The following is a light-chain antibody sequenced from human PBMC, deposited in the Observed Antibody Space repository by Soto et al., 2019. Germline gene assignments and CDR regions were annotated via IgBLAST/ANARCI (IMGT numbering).Light chain of an antibody. Sequence: EIVLTQSPATLSLSPGERATLSCRASQSVSSYLAWYQQKPGQAPRLLIYDASNRATGIPARFSGRGSGTDFTLTISSLEPEDVPVYDCQRRSNWPSITFGQGTRLETK. J-gene: IGKJ5*01. CDR1: QSVSSY. CDR3: QRRSNWPSIT. V-gene: IGKV3-11*01. CDR2: DAS.